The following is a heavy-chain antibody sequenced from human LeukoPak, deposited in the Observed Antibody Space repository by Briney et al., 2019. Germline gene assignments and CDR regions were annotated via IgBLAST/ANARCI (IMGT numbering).Heavy chain of an antibody. CDR2: IKDDGNKE. CDR1: RFTFSNYW. D-gene: IGHD1-26*01. V-gene: IGHV3-7*01. CDR3: AREIPRGATNLDY. J-gene: IGHJ4*02. Sequence: GGSLRLSCAASRFTFSNYWMSWLPQAPGKGLEWVANIKDDGNKEYYVYSVKGRFTISRDNAKNSLYLQMNSQRAEDTAVYYCAREIPRGATNLDYWGQGTLVTVSS.